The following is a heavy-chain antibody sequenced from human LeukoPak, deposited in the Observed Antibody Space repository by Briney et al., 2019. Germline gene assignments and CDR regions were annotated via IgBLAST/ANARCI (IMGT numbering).Heavy chain of an antibody. CDR1: GGSTSSSSYY. Sequence: PSETLSLTCTVSGGSTSSSSYYWGWIRQPPGKGLEWIGSIYYSGSTYYNPSLKSRVPISVDTSKNQFSLKLSSVTAADTAVYYCARRKPNLYYYDSSGYYDVWGQGTMVTVSS. D-gene: IGHD3-22*01. V-gene: IGHV4-39*01. CDR3: ARRKPNLYYYDSSGYYDV. CDR2: IYYSGST. J-gene: IGHJ3*01.